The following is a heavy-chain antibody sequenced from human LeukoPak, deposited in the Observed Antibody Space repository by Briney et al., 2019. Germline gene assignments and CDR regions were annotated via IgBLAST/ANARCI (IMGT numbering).Heavy chain of an antibody. Sequence: GGSLRLSCAASGFTFSSYEMNWVRQAPGKGLEWVSYISSSGSTIYYADSVKGRFTISRDNAKNSLYLQMNSLRAEDTAVYYCARGVLRYFDWSSGDDAFDIWGQGTMVTASS. CDR1: GFTFSSYE. V-gene: IGHV3-48*03. D-gene: IGHD3-9*01. J-gene: IGHJ3*02. CDR2: ISSSGSTI. CDR3: ARGVLRYFDWSSGDDAFDI.